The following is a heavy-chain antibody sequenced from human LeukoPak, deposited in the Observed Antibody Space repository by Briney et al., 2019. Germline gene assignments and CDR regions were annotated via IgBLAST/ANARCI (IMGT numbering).Heavy chain of an antibody. CDR2: INPNSGGT. V-gene: IGHV1-2*02. CDR3: ARARWQLVPYFDS. CDR1: GYTFTDYY. Sequence: ASVKVSCKASGYTFTDYYMHWVRQAPGQGLEWMGWINPNSGGTNFAQKFQGRFAMTRDKSISTAYMELGSLRSDDTAVYYCARARWQLVPYFDSWGQGTLVTVSS. J-gene: IGHJ4*02. D-gene: IGHD6-6*01.